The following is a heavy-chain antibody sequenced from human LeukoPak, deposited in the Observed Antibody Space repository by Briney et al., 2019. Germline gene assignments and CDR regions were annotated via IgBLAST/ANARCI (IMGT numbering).Heavy chain of an antibody. J-gene: IGHJ6*02. CDR1: GGSISSSSYY. Sequence: SETLSLTCTVSGGSISSSSYYWGWIRQPPGKGLEWFGSIYYSGSTYYNPSLKSRVTISVDTSKNQFSQKLSSVTAADTAVYYCARHGGYYYYYGMDVWGQGTTVTVSS. CDR2: IYYSGST. D-gene: IGHD3-10*01. CDR3: ARHGGYYYYYGMDV. V-gene: IGHV4-39*01.